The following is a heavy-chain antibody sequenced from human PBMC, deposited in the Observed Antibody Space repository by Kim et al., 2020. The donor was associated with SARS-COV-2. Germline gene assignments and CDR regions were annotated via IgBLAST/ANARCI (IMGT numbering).Heavy chain of an antibody. CDR1: GFTFTGHA. Sequence: GGSLRLSCTTSGFTFTGHAMSWVRQAPGKGLEWVSSIDGSDGTTYYVDSVRGRFTISRDDSKNTLYLQMSALRGGDTAVYYCMKGGWGWIWDHWGQGTL. D-gene: IGHD2-21*01. V-gene: IGHV3-23*01. J-gene: IGHJ4*02. CDR3: MKGGWGWIWDH. CDR2: IDGSDGTT.